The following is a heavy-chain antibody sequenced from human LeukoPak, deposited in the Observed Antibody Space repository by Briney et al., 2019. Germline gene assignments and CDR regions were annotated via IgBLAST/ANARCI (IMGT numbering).Heavy chain of an antibody. Sequence: QAGRSLRLSCAASGFTFSSYGMHWVRQAPGKGLEWVAVIWYDGSNKYYADSVKGRFTISRDNSKNTLYLQMNSLRAEDTAVYYCARDWSIAVAGTIDYWGQGTLVTVSS. CDR1: GFTFSSYG. J-gene: IGHJ4*02. CDR2: IWYDGSNK. V-gene: IGHV3-33*01. D-gene: IGHD6-19*01. CDR3: ARDWSIAVAGTIDY.